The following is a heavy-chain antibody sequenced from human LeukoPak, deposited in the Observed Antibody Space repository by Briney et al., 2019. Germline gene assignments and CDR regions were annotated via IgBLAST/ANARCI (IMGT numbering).Heavy chain of an antibody. D-gene: IGHD6-13*01. V-gene: IGHV1-18*01. CDR3: ARARRKTPKQQLVPHDY. CDR1: VYTFTIYG. J-gene: IGHJ4*02. CDR2: ISAYNGKT. Sequence: GASVKVSFKASVYTFTIYGISWGRQAPGQGLELMGWISAYNGKTNYAQKLQGRLTMTPDTSTRTDYMELRSLRSDDTPVYYCARARRKTPKQQLVPHDYWGQGTLVTVSS.